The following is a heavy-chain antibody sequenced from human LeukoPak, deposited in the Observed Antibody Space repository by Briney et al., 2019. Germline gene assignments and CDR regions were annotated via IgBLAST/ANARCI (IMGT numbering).Heavy chain of an antibody. CDR2: ISSSGTYM. Sequence: GGSLRLSCAVSGFTFSSYSMNWVRQAPGKGLEWVSSISSSGTYMFYADSVKGRCTISRDNAKNSLYLQINSLRVDDTAVYYCARVDYADYAPNFDYWGQGTLVTVSS. J-gene: IGHJ4*02. CDR3: ARVDYADYAPNFDY. D-gene: IGHD4-17*01. V-gene: IGHV3-21*01. CDR1: GFTFSSYS.